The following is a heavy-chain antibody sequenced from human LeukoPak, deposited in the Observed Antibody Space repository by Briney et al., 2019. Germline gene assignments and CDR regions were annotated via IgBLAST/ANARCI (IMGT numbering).Heavy chain of an antibody. CDR3: ARVLRFLEWLSNDAFDI. V-gene: IGHV1-18*04. CDR1: GYTFTGYY. CDR2: ISAYNGNT. D-gene: IGHD3-3*01. J-gene: IGHJ3*02. Sequence: ASVKVSCKASGYTFTGYYMHWVRQAPGQGLEWMGWISAYNGNTNYAQKLQGRVTMTTDTSTSTAYMELRSLRSDDTAVYYCARVLRFLEWLSNDAFDIWGQGTMVTVSS.